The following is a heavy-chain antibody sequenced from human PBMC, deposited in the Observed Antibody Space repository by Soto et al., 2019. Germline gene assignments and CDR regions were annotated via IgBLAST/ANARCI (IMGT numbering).Heavy chain of an antibody. Sequence: RASVKVSCKASGYTFTSYGISWVRQAPGQGLEWMGWISAYNGNTNYAQKLQGRVTMTTDTSTSTAYMELRTLRSDDTAVYYCARDYGYSSSWSTYYYGMDVWGQGTTVTVSS. D-gene: IGHD6-13*01. CDR1: GYTFTSYG. CDR3: ARDYGYSSSWSTYYYGMDV. V-gene: IGHV1-18*01. J-gene: IGHJ6*02. CDR2: ISAYNGNT.